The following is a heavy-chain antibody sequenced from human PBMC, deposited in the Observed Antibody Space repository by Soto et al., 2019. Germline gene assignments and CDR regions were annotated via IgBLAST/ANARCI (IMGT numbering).Heavy chain of an antibody. CDR2: ISPAGDHT. D-gene: IGHD3-16*01. V-gene: IGHV1-46*01. CDR1: GFTFTTFY. J-gene: IGHJ4*02. Sequence: QVQLVQSGAEVKEPGASVRVSCKTSGFTFTTFYIHWMRQAPGQGPEWMGIISPAGDHTNYAQKFQGRVTLTRDASTSTVYMKLPSLRSEDTAVYYCAKDLNFGPDYWGQGTLVTVSS. CDR3: AKDLNFGPDY.